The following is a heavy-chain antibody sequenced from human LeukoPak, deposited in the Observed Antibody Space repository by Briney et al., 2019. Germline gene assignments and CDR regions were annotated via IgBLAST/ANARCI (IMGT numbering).Heavy chain of an antibody. V-gene: IGHV1-69*05. CDR1: GGTFSSYA. Sequence: GASVKVSCKASGGTFSSYAISWVRPAPGQGLEWMGRIIPIFGTANYAQKFQCRVTITTDEFTSTAYMELSSLRSEATAVYYFARGPCRRYCGGDCYALNYWGQGTLVTVSS. CDR2: IIPIFGTA. D-gene: IGHD2-21*02. CDR3: ARGPCRRYCGGDCYALNY. J-gene: IGHJ4*02.